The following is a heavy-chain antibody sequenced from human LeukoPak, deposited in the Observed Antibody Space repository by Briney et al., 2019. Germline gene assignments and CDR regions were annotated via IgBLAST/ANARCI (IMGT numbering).Heavy chain of an antibody. CDR1: GGSISSYY. Sequence: SETLSLTCTVSGGSISSYYWSWIRQPPGKGLEWIGYIYYSGSTNYNPSLKSRVTISVDTSKNQFSLKLSSVTAADTAVYYCARGVTTFLGFDYWGQGTLVTVSS. CDR2: IYYSGST. D-gene: IGHD4-17*01. V-gene: IGHV4-59*12. J-gene: IGHJ4*02. CDR3: ARGVTTFLGFDY.